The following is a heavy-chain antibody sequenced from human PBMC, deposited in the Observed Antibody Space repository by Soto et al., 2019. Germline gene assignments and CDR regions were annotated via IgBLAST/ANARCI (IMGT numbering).Heavy chain of an antibody. V-gene: IGHV1-69*12. J-gene: IGHJ4*02. CDR2: IIPIFGTA. CDR1: GGTFSSYA. CDR3: ARESRYCSGGSCYFLPGIDY. D-gene: IGHD2-15*01. Sequence: QVQLVQSGAEVKKPGSSVKVSCKASGGTFSSYAISWVRQAPGQGLEWMGGIIPIFGTANYAQKFQGRVPITAEESTGTASMELGSLRSEETAVYYCARESRYCSGGSCYFLPGIDYWGQGTLVTVSS.